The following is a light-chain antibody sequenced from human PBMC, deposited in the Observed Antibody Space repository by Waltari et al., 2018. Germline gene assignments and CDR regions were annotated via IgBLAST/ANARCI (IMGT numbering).Light chain of an antibody. CDR3: QQYGSSSIT. CDR2: GAS. Sequence: EIVLTQSPGTLSLSPGERATLSCRASQSVGSSYLAWYQQKPGQAPRLLIYGASSGATGGPEQFRGRWSGTDFTLTISRLEPEDFAVYYCQQYGSSSITFGQGTRLEIK. V-gene: IGKV3-20*01. CDR1: QSVGSSY. J-gene: IGKJ5*01.